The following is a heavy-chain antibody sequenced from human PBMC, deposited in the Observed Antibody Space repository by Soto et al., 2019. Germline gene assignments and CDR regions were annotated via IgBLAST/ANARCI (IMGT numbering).Heavy chain of an antibody. CDR2: ISSSGSTI. V-gene: IGHV3-48*03. Sequence: GGSLRLSCAASGFTFSRYDMNWVRQAPGKGLEWVSYISSSGSTIYYADSMKGRFTISRDNAKNSLYLQMNSPTAEDTAFYYCARAYGVIVVVPAAHGNAGFGGAITDTLEMWDPGTLGTVSS. CDR3: ARAYGVIVVVPAAHGNAGFGGAITDTLEM. CDR1: GFTFSRYD. J-gene: IGHJ4*03. D-gene: IGHD2-2*01.